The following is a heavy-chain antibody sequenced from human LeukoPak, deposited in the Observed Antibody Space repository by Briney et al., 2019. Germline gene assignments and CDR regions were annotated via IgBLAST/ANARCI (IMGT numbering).Heavy chain of an antibody. J-gene: IGHJ4*02. CDR3: ARESVVIPAASDY. Sequence: SETLSLTCTVSGGSISSGDYYWSWIRQPPGKGLEWIGYIYYSGNTYYNPSLKSRLTISVDTSKNQFSLKLSSVTSADTAVYYCARESVVIPAASDYWGQGTLVTVSS. CDR1: GGSISSGDYY. V-gene: IGHV4-30-4*01. D-gene: IGHD2-2*01. CDR2: IYYSGNT.